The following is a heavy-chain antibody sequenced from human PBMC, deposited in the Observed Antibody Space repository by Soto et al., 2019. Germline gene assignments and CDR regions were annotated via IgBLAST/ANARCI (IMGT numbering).Heavy chain of an antibody. CDR3: ARDKSDYCSSTSCYDDSIDY. V-gene: IGHV3-48*02. J-gene: IGHJ4*02. CDR1: GFTFSSYS. CDR2: ISSSSSTI. Sequence: EVQLVESGGGLVQPGGSLRLSCAASGFTFSSYSMNWVRQAPGKGLEWVSYISSSSSTIYYADSVKGRFTISRDNAKNSLYLQMNSLKDEDTAVYYCARDKSDYCSSTSCYDDSIDYWGQGTLVTVSS. D-gene: IGHD2-2*01.